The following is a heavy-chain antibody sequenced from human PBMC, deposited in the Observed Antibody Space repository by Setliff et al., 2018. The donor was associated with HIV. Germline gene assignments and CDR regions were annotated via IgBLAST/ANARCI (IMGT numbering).Heavy chain of an antibody. J-gene: IGHJ5*02. CDR3: TRGGRPTDEYVWFDP. Sequence: GGSLRLSXTTSGFTFGDYPMGWFRQAPGKGLEWVSFIRTKAYGGTTEYAASVEGRFSISRDDSKSIVYLQMNSLRTEDTDVYYCTRGGRPTDEYVWFDPWGQGTLVTVSS. D-gene: IGHD4-17*01. CDR2: IRTKAYGGTT. CDR1: GFTFGDYP. V-gene: IGHV3-49*03.